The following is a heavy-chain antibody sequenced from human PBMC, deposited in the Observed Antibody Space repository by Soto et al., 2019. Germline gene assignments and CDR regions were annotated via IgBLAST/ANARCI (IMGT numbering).Heavy chain of an antibody. V-gene: IGHV3-20*04. CDR1: GFGFDEYG. CDR3: ARDHRWGYEYGDYGDS. CDR2: INRHGDST. Sequence: EVYLVESGGGVERPGGSLRLSCAASGFGFDEYGMSWVRQGPGKGLEWVSGINRHGDSTGYADSVKGRFTISRDNAKNYLYLEMNGLRAEDTAFYYCARDHRWGYEYGDYGDSWGQGTLVTVSS. J-gene: IGHJ4*02. D-gene: IGHD4-17*01.